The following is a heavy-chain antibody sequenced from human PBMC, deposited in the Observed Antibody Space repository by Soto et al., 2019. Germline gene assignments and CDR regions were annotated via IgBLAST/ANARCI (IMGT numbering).Heavy chain of an antibody. D-gene: IGHD2-8*01. Sequence: LSLTCTGSGDSVTNYFWSWMRQPPGKGLEWIGHMYHGGRTNYSPSLKSRVTMSLDSSKNQFSLNLSSVTAADTAVYFCARDPGYCTNGVCPIFDFWGQGVLVTVSS. V-gene: IGHV4-59*02. J-gene: IGHJ4*02. CDR2: MYHGGRT. CDR1: GDSVTNYF. CDR3: ARDPGYCTNGVCPIFDF.